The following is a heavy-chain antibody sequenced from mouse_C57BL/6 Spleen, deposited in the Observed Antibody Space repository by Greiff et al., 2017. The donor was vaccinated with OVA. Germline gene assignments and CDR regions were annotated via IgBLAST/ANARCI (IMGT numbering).Heavy chain of an antibody. D-gene: IGHD2-3*01. CDR2: TYPGDGDT. J-gene: IGHJ4*01. V-gene: IGHV1-82*01. CDR3: ARWLLDGRYAMDY. CDR1: GYAFSSSW. Sequence: VQLQQSGPELVKPGASVKISCKASGYAFSSSWMNWVKQRPGKGLAWIGRTYPGDGDTNYNGKFKGTATLTADKSSSTAYMQLSSLTSEDSAVYFCARWLLDGRYAMDYWGQGTSVTVSS.